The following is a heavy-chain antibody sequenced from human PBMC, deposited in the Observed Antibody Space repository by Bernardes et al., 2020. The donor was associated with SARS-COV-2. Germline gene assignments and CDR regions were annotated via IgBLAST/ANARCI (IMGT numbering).Heavy chain of an antibody. CDR2: IYSVGNP. J-gene: IGHJ4*02. CDR1: GFTVCRNS. Sequence: LSPSCTASGFTVCRNSMSWVRQAQGKGLEWVSVIYSVGNPYYADSVEGRFTISRDNLKNTLYLQMNSLRAEDTAVYYCARDYPDPADWGQGTQVTGSS. CDR3: ARDYPDPAD. D-gene: IGHD6-13*01. V-gene: IGHV3-66*01.